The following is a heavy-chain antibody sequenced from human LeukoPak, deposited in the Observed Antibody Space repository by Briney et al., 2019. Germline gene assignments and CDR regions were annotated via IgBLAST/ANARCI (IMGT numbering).Heavy chain of an antibody. CDR3: AGGTGWLIDS. CDR2: ISSTGSAI. J-gene: IGHJ4*02. D-gene: IGHD3-9*01. V-gene: IGHV3-11*04. CDR1: GFTFSDYY. Sequence: GGSLRLSCAASGFTFSDYYMSWIRQAPGEGLEWVSYISSTGSAIYYADSVKGRFTISRDNAKNSLYLQMSSLRPEDTALYYCAGGTGWLIDSWGQGTLVTVSS.